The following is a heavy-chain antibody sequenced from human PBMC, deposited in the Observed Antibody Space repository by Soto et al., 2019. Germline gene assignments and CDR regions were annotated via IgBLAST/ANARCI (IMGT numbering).Heavy chain of an antibody. CDR3: ARDPDGLQD. D-gene: IGHD2-21*01. CDR2: IWYDGSNK. Sequence: QVQLVESGGGVVQPGRSLRLSCAASGFTFSSYGMHWVRQAPGKGLEWVAVIWYDGSNKYYADSVKGRFTISRDNSKNTLYLQMNSLRAEDTAVYYCARDPDGLQDWGQGTLVTVSS. J-gene: IGHJ4*02. V-gene: IGHV3-33*01. CDR1: GFTFSSYG.